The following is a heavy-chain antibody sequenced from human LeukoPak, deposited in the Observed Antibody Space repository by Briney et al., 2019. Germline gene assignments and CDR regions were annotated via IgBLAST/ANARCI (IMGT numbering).Heavy chain of an antibody. CDR3: AREGLGELTLDY. D-gene: IGHD3-16*01. J-gene: IGHJ4*02. CDR1: GGAFSSYA. CDR2: MNPNSGNT. Sequence: GASVKVSCKASGGAFSSYAINWVRQATGQGLEWMGWMNPNSGNTGYAQKFQGRVTMTRNTSISTAYMELSSLRSEDTAVYYCAREGLGELTLDYWGQGTLVIVSS. V-gene: IGHV1-8*02.